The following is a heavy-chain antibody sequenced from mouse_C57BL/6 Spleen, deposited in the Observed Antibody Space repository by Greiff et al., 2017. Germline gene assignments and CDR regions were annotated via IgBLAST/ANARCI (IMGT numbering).Heavy chain of an antibody. CDR3: ARYPDGYYWYFDV. CDR2: IHPNSGST. J-gene: IGHJ1*03. V-gene: IGHV1-64*01. Sequence: QVQLQQPGAELVKPGASVKLSCKASGYTFTSYWMHWVKQRPGQGLEWIGMIHPNSGSTNYNEKFKSKATLTVDKSSSTAYMQLSSLTSEDSAVYYCARYPDGYYWYFDVWGTGTTVTVSS. D-gene: IGHD2-3*01. CDR1: GYTFTSYW.